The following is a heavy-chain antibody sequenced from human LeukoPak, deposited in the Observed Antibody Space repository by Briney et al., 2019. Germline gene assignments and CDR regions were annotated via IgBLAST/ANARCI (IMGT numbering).Heavy chain of an antibody. J-gene: IGHJ6*03. V-gene: IGHV4-61*02. CDR2: IYTSGST. CDR3: ARESSHYYMDV. CDR1: GGSISSGSYY. Sequence: PSETLSLTCTVPGGSISSGSYYWSWIRQPAGKGLEWIGRIYTSGSTNYNPSLKSRVTISVDTSKNQFSLKLSSVTAADTAVYYCARESSHYYMDVWGKGTTVTVSS. D-gene: IGHD2-2*01.